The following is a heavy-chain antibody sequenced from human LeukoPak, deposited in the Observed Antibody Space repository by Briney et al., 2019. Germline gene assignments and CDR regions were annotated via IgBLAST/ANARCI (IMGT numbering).Heavy chain of an antibody. D-gene: IGHD1-26*01. CDR3: AREATNLDY. J-gene: IGHJ4*02. CDR1: GFTFSFYE. Sequence: GGSLRLSCAASGFTFSFYEMNWVRQAPGKGLEWVSYISNSGSTIYYADSVKGRFTISRDSTKNSLYLQMNSLRPEDTAVYYCAREATNLDYWGQGTLVTVSS. V-gene: IGHV3-48*03. CDR2: ISNSGSTI.